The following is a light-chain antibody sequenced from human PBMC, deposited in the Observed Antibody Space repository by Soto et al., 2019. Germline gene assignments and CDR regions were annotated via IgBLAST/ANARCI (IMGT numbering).Light chain of an antibody. CDR2: GAS. J-gene: IGKJ1*01. CDR1: QSVSNNY. Sequence: IVLTQSPGTLSLSPGERATLSCMASQSVSNNYLAWYQQKPGQAPRLLIYGASNRATGIPDRFSGSGSGTDFTLTISRLETEDFAVYYCQQYGSSGTFGQGTKVDI. CDR3: QQYGSSGT. V-gene: IGKV3-20*01.